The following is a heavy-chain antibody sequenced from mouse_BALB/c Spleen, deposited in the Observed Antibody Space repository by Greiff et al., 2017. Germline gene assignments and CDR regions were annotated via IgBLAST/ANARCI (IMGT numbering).Heavy chain of an antibody. CDR2: IWAGGST. D-gene: IGHD2-4*01. J-gene: IGHJ3*01. V-gene: IGHV2-9*02. CDR3: ARDGDDYDGWFAY. Sequence: VKLVESGPGLVAPSQSLSITCTVSGFSLTSYGVHWVRQPPGKGLEWLGVIWAGGSTNYNSALMSRLSISKDNSKSQVFLKMNSLQTDDTAMYYCARDGDDYDGWFAYWGQGTLVTVSA. CDR1: GFSLTSYG.